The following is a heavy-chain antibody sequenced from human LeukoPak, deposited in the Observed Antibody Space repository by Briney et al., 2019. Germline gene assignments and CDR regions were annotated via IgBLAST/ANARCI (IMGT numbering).Heavy chain of an antibody. D-gene: IGHD2-15*01. V-gene: IGHV4-39*01. Sequence: SETLSLTCTVSGGSISSSSYCWGWIRQPPGKGLEWIARIYYSGSTYYNPSLKTRVTIPVATPKNQFSLKLSSLTAADTAVYYCARQLHIAVVVAAWFDPWGQGTLVTVSS. J-gene: IGHJ5*02. CDR1: GGSISSSSYC. CDR3: ARQLHIAVVVAAWFDP. CDR2: IYYSGST.